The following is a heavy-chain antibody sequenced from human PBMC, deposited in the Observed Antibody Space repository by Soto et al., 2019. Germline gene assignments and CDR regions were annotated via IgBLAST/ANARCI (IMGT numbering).Heavy chain of an antibody. CDR2: IYWNDDK. Sequence: SVPTLVNPTQTLTLTCIFSGFSLRTSGVGVGWIRQPPGKALEWLGFIYWNDDKRYSPSLKSRLTITKDTSKNQVVLTMTNMETVDTVTYYCEKSGSSGWYGWFEHWGQGTQVTFS. J-gene: IGHJ5*02. CDR1: GFSLRTSGVG. D-gene: IGHD6-19*01. CDR3: EKSGSSGWYGWFEH. V-gene: IGHV2-5*01.